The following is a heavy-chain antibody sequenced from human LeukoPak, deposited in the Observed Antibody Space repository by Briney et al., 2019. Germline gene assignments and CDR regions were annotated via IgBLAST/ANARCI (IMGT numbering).Heavy chain of an antibody. Sequence: GGSLRLSCAASGFTFSSYSMNWVRQAPGKGLEWVSSISSSSSYIYYADSVKGRFTISRDNAKNSLYLQMNSLRAEDTAVYYCARDVSPTGIQAFDYWGQGTLVTVSS. J-gene: IGHJ4*02. D-gene: IGHD6-13*01. V-gene: IGHV3-21*01. CDR2: ISSSSSYI. CDR1: GFTFSSYS. CDR3: ARDVSPTGIQAFDY.